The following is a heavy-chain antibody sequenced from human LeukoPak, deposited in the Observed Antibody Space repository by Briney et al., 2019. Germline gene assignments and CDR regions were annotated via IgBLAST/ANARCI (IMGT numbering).Heavy chain of an antibody. CDR3: ARVSSVAGTDFDY. CDR1: GFTFSSYW. CDR2: IKQDGSEK. Sequence: PGGSLRLSCAASGFTFSSYWMSWVRQAPGKGLEWVANIKQDGSEKYYVDSVKGRFSISRDNAKNSLYLQMNSLRAEDTAVYYCARVSSVAGTDFDYWGQGTLVTVSS. V-gene: IGHV3-7*01. D-gene: IGHD6-19*01. J-gene: IGHJ4*02.